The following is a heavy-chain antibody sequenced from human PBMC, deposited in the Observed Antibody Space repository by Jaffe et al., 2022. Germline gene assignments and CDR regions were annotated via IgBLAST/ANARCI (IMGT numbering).Heavy chain of an antibody. CDR2: IYTSGST. Sequence: QVQLQGSGPGLVKPLQTLSLTCTVSGGSISSGSYYWSWIRQPAGKGLEWIGRIYTSGSTSYNPSLKSRVTISVDTSKNQFSLKLTSVTAADTAVYYCARDSQFYDILTGYYHAFDIWGQGTMVTVSS. CDR1: GGSISSGSYY. J-gene: IGHJ3*02. D-gene: IGHD3-9*01. CDR3: ARDSQFYDILTGYYHAFDI. V-gene: IGHV4-61*02.